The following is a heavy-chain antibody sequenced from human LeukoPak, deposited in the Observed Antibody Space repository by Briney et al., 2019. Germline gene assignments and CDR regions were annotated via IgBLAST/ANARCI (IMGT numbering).Heavy chain of an antibody. V-gene: IGHV3-23*01. CDR2: ITSSGDDT. CDR1: GFTVSSNY. Sequence: GGSLRLSCAASGFTVSSNYMSWVRQAPGKGLQWVSSITSSGDDTHYADSVKGRFAVSRDISKNTLYLQINNLRAEDTAIYYCAKDRTIAASGGGFDYWGQGTLVTVSS. J-gene: IGHJ4*02. D-gene: IGHD6-13*01. CDR3: AKDRTIAASGGGFDY.